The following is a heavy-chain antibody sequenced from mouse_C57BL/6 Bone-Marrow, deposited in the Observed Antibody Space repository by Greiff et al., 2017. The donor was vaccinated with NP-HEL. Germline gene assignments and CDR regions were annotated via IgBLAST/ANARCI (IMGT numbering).Heavy chain of an antibody. V-gene: IGHV5-6*01. CDR3: ARAPDLLWLRRAWFAY. Sequence: EVNVVESGGDLVKPGGSLKLSCAASGFTFSSYGMSWVRQTPDKRLEWVATISSGGSYTYYPDSVKGRFTISRDNAKNTLYLQMSSLKSEDTAMYYCARAPDLLWLRRAWFAYWGQGTLVTVSA. CDR2: ISSGGSYT. D-gene: IGHD2-2*01. J-gene: IGHJ3*01. CDR1: GFTFSSYG.